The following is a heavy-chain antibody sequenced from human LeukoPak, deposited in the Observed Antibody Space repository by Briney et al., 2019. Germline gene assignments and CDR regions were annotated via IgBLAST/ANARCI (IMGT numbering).Heavy chain of an antibody. CDR1: GGSISSYY. J-gene: IGHJ5*02. CDR2: IFYSGST. D-gene: IGHD3-16*02. CDR3: ARFIDEIDNWFDP. Sequence: SETLSLTCNVSGGSISSYYWSWIRQPPGKGLEWIGYIFYSGSTKYNPSLKSRVTISVDTSKNQFSLKLSSVTAADTAVYYCARFIDEIDNWFDPWDQGTLVTVSS. V-gene: IGHV4-59*01.